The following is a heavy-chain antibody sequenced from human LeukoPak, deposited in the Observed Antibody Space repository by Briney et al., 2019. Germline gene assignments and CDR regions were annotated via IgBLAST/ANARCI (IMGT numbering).Heavy chain of an antibody. V-gene: IGHV3-43D*04. CDR1: GFRFYDYA. Sequence: PGGSLRLSCIASGFRFYDYAMHWVRQVPGKGLDWVSHINWDGGSTYHVDSVKGRFTISRDNSKNTLYLQMNSLRAEDTAVYYCAKDRGLAWSLDYWGQGTLVTVSS. CDR2: INWDGGST. J-gene: IGHJ4*02. D-gene: IGHD1-26*01. CDR3: AKDRGLAWSLDY.